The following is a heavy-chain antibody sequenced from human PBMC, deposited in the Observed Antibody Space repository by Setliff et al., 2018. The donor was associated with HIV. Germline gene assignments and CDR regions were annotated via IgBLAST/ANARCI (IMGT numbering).Heavy chain of an antibody. Sequence: GESLKISCHLSGYSFVDFWIGWVRQMPGKGLEWVGFIYPGDSDSRYSPSFRGQVTISADKSTTTAYLDWARLKASDTAMYYCVRYIGAAAGYIDLWGQGTLVTVSS. CDR1: GYSFVDFW. D-gene: IGHD6-25*01. J-gene: IGHJ4*02. V-gene: IGHV5-51*01. CDR2: IYPGDSDS. CDR3: VRYIGAAAGYIDL.